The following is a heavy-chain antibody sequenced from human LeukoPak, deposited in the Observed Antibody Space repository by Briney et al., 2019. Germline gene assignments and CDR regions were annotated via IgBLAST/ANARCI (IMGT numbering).Heavy chain of an antibody. J-gene: IGHJ4*02. D-gene: IGHD5-12*01. Sequence: GESLKISCKGSGYSFTSHWIGWVRQMPGKGLEWMGIIYPGDSDTRYSPSFQGQVTISADKSISTAYLQWSSLKASDTAMYYCATRAGYSGYDFHYWGQGTLVTVSS. CDR3: ATRAGYSGYDFHY. CDR1: GYSFTSHW. V-gene: IGHV5-51*01. CDR2: IYPGDSDT.